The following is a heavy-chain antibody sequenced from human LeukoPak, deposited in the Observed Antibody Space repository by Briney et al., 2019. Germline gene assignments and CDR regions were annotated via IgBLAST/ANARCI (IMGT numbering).Heavy chain of an antibody. CDR3: ARAVCPTIKFCDSSYFMDV. Sequence: RPGGSLRLSCAASGFSFDDLVMTWVRQVPGKGLEWVAGINWNGASTGYADSVRGRFTISRDNAKNSLYLQMNSLRAEDTALYYCARAVCPTIKFCDSSYFMDVWGKGTTVNVS. CDR2: INWNGAST. J-gene: IGHJ6*03. CDR1: GFSFDDLV. V-gene: IGHV3-20*04. D-gene: IGHD6-6*01.